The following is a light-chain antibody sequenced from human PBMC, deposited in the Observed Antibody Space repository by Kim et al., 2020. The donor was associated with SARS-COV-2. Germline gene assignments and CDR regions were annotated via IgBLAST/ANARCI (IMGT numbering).Light chain of an antibody. CDR3: QQNDDFPIT. J-gene: IGKJ5*01. CDR1: QVITKF. V-gene: IGKV1-33*01. CDR2: DVS. Sequence: PSLGDTVTISSHATQVITKFFNCYQQTPGKAPTLLLYDVSNLPTGVPSRFSGSGYGTEFTLKISSLQPEDFATYYCQQNDDFPITLGQGTRLEIK.